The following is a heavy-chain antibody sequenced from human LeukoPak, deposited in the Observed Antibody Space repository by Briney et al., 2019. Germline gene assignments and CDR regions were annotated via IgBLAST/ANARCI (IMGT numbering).Heavy chain of an antibody. J-gene: IGHJ2*01. CDR2: IYYSGST. V-gene: IGHV4-30-4*01. CDR3: ARDPKRDGDYDPTWWGFDL. D-gene: IGHD4-17*01. CDR1: GGSISSGDYY. Sequence: SETLSLTCTVSGGSISSGDYYWSWIRQPPGKGLEWIGYIYYSGSTYYNPSLKSRVTISVDTSENQFSLKLSSVTAADTAVYYCARDPKRDGDYDPTWWGFDLWGRGTLVTVSS.